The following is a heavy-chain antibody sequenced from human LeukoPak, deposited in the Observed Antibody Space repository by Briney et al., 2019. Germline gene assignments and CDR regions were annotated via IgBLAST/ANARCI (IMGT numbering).Heavy chain of an antibody. CDR2: ISSSGRTM. V-gene: IGHV3-48*03. Sequence: GGSLRLSCAASGFIFSSYEMSWVRQAPGKGLEWVSYISSSGRTMYYADSVKGRFTVSRDNAKNSLYLQMNSLRTEDTAVYYCAKEFSKVTTRVQWGQGTLVTVSS. CDR1: GFIFSSYE. J-gene: IGHJ4*02. D-gene: IGHD4-17*01. CDR3: AKEFSKVTTRVQ.